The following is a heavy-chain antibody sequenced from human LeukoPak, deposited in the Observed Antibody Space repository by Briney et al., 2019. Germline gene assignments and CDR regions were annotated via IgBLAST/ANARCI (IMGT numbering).Heavy chain of an antibody. CDR3: AGETGYSSSWYLD. V-gene: IGHV1-18*01. CDR1: GYTFTSYG. CDR2: ISAYNGNT. D-gene: IGHD6-13*01. J-gene: IGHJ4*02. Sequence: GASVKVSCKASGYTFTSYGISWVRQAPGQGLEWMGWISAYNGNTNYAQKLQGRVTMTTDTSTSTAYMELSGLRSEDTAVYYCAGETGYSSSWYLDWGQGTLVTVSS.